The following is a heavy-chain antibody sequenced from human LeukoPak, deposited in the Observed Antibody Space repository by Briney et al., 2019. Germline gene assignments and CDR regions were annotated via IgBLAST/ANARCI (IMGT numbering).Heavy chain of an antibody. V-gene: IGHV3-30*02. J-gene: IGHJ4*02. Sequence: GESLRLSCAASGFTFSSYGMHWVRQPPGKGLELVAFMRYDGANKYYVDSVKGRFTISRDNSKNTLYLQMDSLRAEDTAVYYCAKERLHHGSATLDDGGQGTLVTVSA. D-gene: IGHD3-10*01. CDR2: MRYDGANK. CDR3: AKERLHHGSATLDD. CDR1: GFTFSSYG.